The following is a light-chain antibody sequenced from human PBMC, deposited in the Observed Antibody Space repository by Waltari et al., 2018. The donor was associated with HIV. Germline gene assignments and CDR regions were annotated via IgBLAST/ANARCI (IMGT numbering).Light chain of an antibody. V-gene: IGLV2-14*01. CDR1: NFDDSDYKY. CDR3: LSYISSASPV. CDR2: EVT. J-gene: IGLJ2*01. Sequence: QSALTQPASVSGSPGQSITISCTGPNFDDSDYKYVSWFQHHPGKAPKVIIYEVTNRPSGVSSRFSGSKSGNGASLTISGLQAEDEASYFCLSYISSASPVFGGGTKLTVL.